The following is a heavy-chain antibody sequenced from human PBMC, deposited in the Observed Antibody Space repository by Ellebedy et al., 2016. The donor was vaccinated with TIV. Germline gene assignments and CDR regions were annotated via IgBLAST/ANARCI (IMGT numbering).Heavy chain of an antibody. D-gene: IGHD5-24*01. CDR1: GGSINSSYY. V-gene: IGHV4-39*01. J-gene: IGHJ5*02. CDR2: IYSSEIT. Sequence: MPGGSLRLSCTVSGGSINSSYYWGWIRQPPGMGMEWIGTIYSSEITYYNSSLKSRVTMSVHTSKNQFFLRLTSVTATDTAVYYCATSPAMATRIDHWGRGTLVTVSS. CDR3: ATSPAMATRIDH.